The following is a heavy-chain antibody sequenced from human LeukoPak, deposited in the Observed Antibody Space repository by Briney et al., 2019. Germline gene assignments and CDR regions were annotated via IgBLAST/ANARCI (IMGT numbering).Heavy chain of an antibody. J-gene: IGHJ4*02. D-gene: IGHD5-12*01. CDR1: GFTFDDYA. V-gene: IGHV3-43*02. CDR3: ATGYVSESIDY. Sequence: GGSLRVSCAASGFTFDDYAMHWVRQAPGKGLEWVSLISGDGGSTYYADSVKGRFTISRDNSKNSLYLQMNSLRTEDTALYYCATGYVSESIDYWGQGTLVTVSS. CDR2: ISGDGGST.